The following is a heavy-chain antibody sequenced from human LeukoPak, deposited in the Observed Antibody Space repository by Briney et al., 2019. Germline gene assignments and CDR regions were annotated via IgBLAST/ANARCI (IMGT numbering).Heavy chain of an antibody. J-gene: IGHJ4*02. CDR2: INPSGGST. D-gene: IGHD1-26*01. V-gene: IGHV1-46*01. CDR3: ARAVGATPAPVDY. CDR1: GYTFTSYY. Sequence: ASVKVSCKASGYTFTSYYMHWVRQAHGQGLEWMGIINPSGGSTSYAQKFQGRVTMTRDMSTSTVYMELSSLRSEDTAVYYCARAVGATPAPVDYWGQGTLVTVSS.